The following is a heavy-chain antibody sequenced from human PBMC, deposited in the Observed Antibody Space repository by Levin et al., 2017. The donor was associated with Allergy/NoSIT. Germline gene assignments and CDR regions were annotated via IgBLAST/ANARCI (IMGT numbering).Heavy chain of an antibody. V-gene: IGHV3-33*01. CDR1: GFTFSSYG. CDR3: ARTMTYSGYDYGFDY. CDR2: IWYDGSNK. J-gene: IGHJ4*02. D-gene: IGHD5-12*01. Sequence: LSLTCAASGFTFSSYGMHWVRQAPGKGLEWVAVIWYDGSNKYYADSVKGRFTISRDNSKNTLYLQMNSLRAEDTAVYYCARTMTYSGYDYGFDYWGQGTLVTVSS.